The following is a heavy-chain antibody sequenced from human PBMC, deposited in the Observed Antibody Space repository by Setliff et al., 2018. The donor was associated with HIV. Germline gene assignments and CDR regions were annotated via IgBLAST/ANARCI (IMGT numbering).Heavy chain of an antibody. CDR1: GGSFRNYA. D-gene: IGHD3-10*01. J-gene: IGHJ4*02. CDR2: IIPLLGTA. Sequence: SVKVSCKASGGSFRNYAISWVRQAPGQGLEWMGGIIPLLGTANYAQRFQGRVTIIADESTSTAYMELTSLRSEDTAVYYCAGEFAYWGQGALVTVSS. V-gene: IGHV1-69*13. CDR3: AGEFAY.